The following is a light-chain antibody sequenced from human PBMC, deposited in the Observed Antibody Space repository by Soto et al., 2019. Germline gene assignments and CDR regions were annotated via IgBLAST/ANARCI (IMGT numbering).Light chain of an antibody. V-gene: IGKV1-5*03. Sequence: IQMTPSPSTLSGSVGARVTITCRASQTISSWLAWYQQKPGKAPKLLIYKASTIKSGVPSRFSGSGSGTEFTLTISSLQPDDSATYYCQPYNSYSRTFGQGTKVDIK. CDR3: QPYNSYSRT. CDR2: KAS. J-gene: IGKJ1*01. CDR1: QTISSW.